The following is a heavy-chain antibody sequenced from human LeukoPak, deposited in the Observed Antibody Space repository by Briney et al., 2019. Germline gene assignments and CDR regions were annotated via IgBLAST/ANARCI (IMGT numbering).Heavy chain of an antibody. J-gene: IGHJ4*02. D-gene: IGHD4-23*01. CDR3: ARDGYGGNLHFDY. CDR1: GFTFSRYT. Sequence: GGSLRLSCAASGFTFSRYTMNWVRQAPGKGLEWVSYISSSSTIYYADSVKGRFTISRDNAKNSLYLQMNSLRAEDTAVYYCARDGYGGNLHFDYWGQGTLVTVSS. V-gene: IGHV3-48*01. CDR2: ISSSSTI.